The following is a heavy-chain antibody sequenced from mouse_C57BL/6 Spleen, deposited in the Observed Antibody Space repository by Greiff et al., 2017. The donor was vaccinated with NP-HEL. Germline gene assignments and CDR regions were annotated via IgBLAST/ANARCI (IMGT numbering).Heavy chain of an antibody. CDR2: LDPSDSYT. J-gene: IGHJ3*01. D-gene: IGHD1-1*01. V-gene: IGHV1-69*01. CDR3: AAYYYGSSYRFAY. CDR1: GYTFTSYW. Sequence: VQLQPPGAELVMPGASVQLSCKASGYTFTSYWMHWVKHRPGQGLEWLGELDPSDSYTNYNQKFKGKSTLTVDKSSSTAYMQLSSLTSEDSAVYYCAAYYYGSSYRFAYWGQGTLVTVSA.